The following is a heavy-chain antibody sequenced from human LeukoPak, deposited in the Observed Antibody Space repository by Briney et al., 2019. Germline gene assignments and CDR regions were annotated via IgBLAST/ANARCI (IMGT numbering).Heavy chain of an antibody. Sequence: AVXXGSXXXYYWSWLRQPPGKGLEWIGEINHSGSTNYNPSLKSRVTISVDTSKNQFSLKLSSVTAADTAVYYCARVGRDKGKDYWGQGTLVTVSS. V-gene: IGHV4-34*01. CDR3: ARVGRDKGKDY. J-gene: IGHJ4*02. D-gene: IGHD3/OR15-3a*01. CDR1: XGSXXXYY. CDR2: INHSGST.